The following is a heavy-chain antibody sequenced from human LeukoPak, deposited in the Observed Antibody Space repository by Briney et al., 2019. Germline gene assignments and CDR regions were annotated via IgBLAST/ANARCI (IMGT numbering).Heavy chain of an antibody. V-gene: IGHV3-7*05. Sequence: GGSLRLSCAASGFAFSRFWMNWVRQAPGRGLEWVANIDQSGGRNNYVDSVKGRFTISRDNAKNSLFLEMSSLRADDTAVYFCARDVEGGTFDIWGQGTTVTVSS. D-gene: IGHD3-16*01. CDR2: IDQSGGRN. J-gene: IGHJ3*02. CDR3: ARDVEGGTFDI. CDR1: GFAFSRFW.